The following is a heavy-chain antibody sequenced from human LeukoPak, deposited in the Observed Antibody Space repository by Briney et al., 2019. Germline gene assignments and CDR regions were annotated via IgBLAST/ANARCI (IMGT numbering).Heavy chain of an antibody. D-gene: IGHD3-22*01. Sequence: GGSLRLSCEASGFTFTTYSMTWVRQAPGKGLEWVSIISSGSSAIFSADALKGRFTISRDDAKNLLYLDMNSLRAEDTAVYYCARDRAYYDTSGYLGDFDSWGQGTLVTVSS. V-gene: IGHV3-21*01. CDR1: GFTFTTYS. J-gene: IGHJ4*02. CDR3: ARDRAYYDTSGYLGDFDS. CDR2: ISSGSSAI.